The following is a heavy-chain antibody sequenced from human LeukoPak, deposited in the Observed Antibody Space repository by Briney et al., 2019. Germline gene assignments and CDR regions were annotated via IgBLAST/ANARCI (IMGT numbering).Heavy chain of an antibody. D-gene: IGHD1-1*01. V-gene: IGHV3-30*04. CDR1: GFTYSNYA. CDR2: VSHDGRNQ. J-gene: IGHJ4*02. CDR3: GRDPSARVTTDF. Sequence: PGGSLRLSCAASGFTYSNYAMHWVRQAPGKGLEWVAIVSHDGRNQYHAESVKGRFTISRDSSKNTVSLQMNSLRAGDSALYYCGRDPSARVTTDFWGQGTLVTVSS.